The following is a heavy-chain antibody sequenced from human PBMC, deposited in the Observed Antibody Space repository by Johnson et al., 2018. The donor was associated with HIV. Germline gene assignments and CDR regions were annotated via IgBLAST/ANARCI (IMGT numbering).Heavy chain of an antibody. CDR2: ISGSGGST. J-gene: IGHJ3*02. Sequence: AQLVESGGGLVQPGGSLRLSCAASGFTFSSYTMHWVRQAPGKGLEWVSAISGSGGSTYYADSVKGRFTISRDNSKNTLYLQMNSLRPEDTAVYYCAKDRVAAAGTGAFDIWGQGTMVTVSS. D-gene: IGHD6-13*01. CDR1: GFTFSSYT. CDR3: AKDRVAAAGTGAFDI. V-gene: IGHV3-23*04.